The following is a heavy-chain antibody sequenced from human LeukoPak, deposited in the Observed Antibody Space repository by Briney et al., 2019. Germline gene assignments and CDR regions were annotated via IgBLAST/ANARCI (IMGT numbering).Heavy chain of an antibody. CDR3: AGLYCSGGSCYELQH. J-gene: IGHJ1*01. CDR2: ISAYNGNT. D-gene: IGHD2-15*01. CDR1: GYTFTSYG. Sequence: ASVKVSCKASGYTFTSYGISWVRQAPGQGLEWMGWISAYNGNTNYAQKLQGRVTMTTDTSTSTAYMELRSLRSDDTAVYYCAGLYCSGGSCYELQHWGQGTLVTVSS. V-gene: IGHV1-18*01.